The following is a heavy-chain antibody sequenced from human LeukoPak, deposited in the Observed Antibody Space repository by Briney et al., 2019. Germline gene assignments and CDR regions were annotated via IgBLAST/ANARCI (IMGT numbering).Heavy chain of an antibody. J-gene: IGHJ5*01. CDR1: GGSISSGSYY. V-gene: IGHV4-39*07. Sequence: PSGTLSLTCTVSGGSISSGSYYWGWIRQPPGKGLEWIGNIYYSGSTYYNPSLKSRITISLDTSKNQFSLKLSSVTAADTAVYYCARLISSNWYWFDFWGQGTLVTVSS. D-gene: IGHD6-13*01. CDR2: IYYSGST. CDR3: ARLISSNWYWFDF.